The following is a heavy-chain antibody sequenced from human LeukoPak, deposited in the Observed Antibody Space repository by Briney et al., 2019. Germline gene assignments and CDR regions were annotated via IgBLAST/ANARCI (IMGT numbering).Heavy chain of an antibody. Sequence: GGSLRLSCAASGFTFSSYSMNWVRQAPGKGLEWVSYISSSSSTIYYADSVKGRFTISRDNAKNSLYLQMNSLRAEDTAIYYCAKHSGTYYIYQYMDVWGKGTTVTVSS. J-gene: IGHJ6*03. CDR1: GFTFSSYS. V-gene: IGHV3-48*01. CDR2: ISSSSSTI. D-gene: IGHD1-26*01. CDR3: AKHSGTYYIYQYMDV.